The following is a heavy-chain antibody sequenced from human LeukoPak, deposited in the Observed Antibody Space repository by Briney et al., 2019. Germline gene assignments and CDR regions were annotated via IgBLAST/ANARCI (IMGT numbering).Heavy chain of an antibody. J-gene: IGHJ6*02. V-gene: IGHV4-31*03. D-gene: IGHD6-6*01. CDR1: GGSISSGGYY. Sequence: SETLSLTCTVSGGSISSGGYYWSWIRQHPGKGLEWIGYIYYSGSTYYNPSLKSRVTISVDTSKNQFSLKLSSVTAADTAVYYCARDRYSGSSGYYYGMDVWGQGTTVTVSS. CDR3: ARDRYSGSSGYYYGMDV. CDR2: IYYSGST.